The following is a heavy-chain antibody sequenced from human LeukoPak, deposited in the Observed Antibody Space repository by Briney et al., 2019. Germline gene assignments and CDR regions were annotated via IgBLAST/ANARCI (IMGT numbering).Heavy chain of an antibody. J-gene: IGHJ4*01. D-gene: IGHD2/OR15-2a*01. CDR2: INTYYGNA. CDR3: ARDCNRGNCYSDF. CDR1: GYTFTTYG. Sequence: GASVKVSCKASGYTFTTYGISWVRQAPGQGLEWMGWINTYYGNANSAQKFQDRVTMTRDTSTSTAYMDLRRLRSDDTAVYYCARDCNRGNCYSDFWGQGTLVTGPS. V-gene: IGHV1-18*01.